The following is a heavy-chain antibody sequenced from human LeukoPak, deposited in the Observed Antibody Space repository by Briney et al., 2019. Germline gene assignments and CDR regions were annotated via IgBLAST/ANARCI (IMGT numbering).Heavy chain of an antibody. CDR1: GYTFTSYA. CDR3: ARDLDSGSSTDPFDY. V-gene: IGHV1-69*13. CDR2: IIPIFGTA. J-gene: IGHJ4*02. D-gene: IGHD1-26*01. Sequence: SVKVSCKASGYTFTSYAISWVRQAPGQGLEWMGGIIPIFGTANYAQKFQGRVTITADESTSTAYMELSSLRSEDTAVYYCARDLDSGSSTDPFDYWGQGTLVTVSS.